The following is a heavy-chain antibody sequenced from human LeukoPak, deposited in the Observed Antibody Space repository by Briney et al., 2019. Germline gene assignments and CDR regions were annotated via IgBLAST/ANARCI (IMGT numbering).Heavy chain of an antibody. Sequence: GGSLRLSCAASGFTFSSYAMHWVRQAPGKGLEYVSAISSNGGSTYYANSVKGRFTISRDNSKNTLYLQMGSLRAEDMAVYYCARDRGYCSSTSCLNWFDPWGQGTLVTVSS. J-gene: IGHJ5*02. CDR2: ISSNGGST. CDR1: GFTFSSYA. V-gene: IGHV3-64*01. CDR3: ARDRGYCSSTSCLNWFDP. D-gene: IGHD2-2*01.